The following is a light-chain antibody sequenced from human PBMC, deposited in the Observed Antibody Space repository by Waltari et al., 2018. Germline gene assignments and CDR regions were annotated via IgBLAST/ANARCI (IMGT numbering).Light chain of an antibody. V-gene: IGLV5-45*01. CDR3: MIWHSSAWV. CDR2: YKSDSAK. CDR1: SGINVGTYR. J-gene: IGLJ3*02. Sequence: QAVLTQPASLSASPGASASLTCTLRSGINVGTYRIYWYQQKPGSPPQYLLRYKSDSAKQQGSGVPRRFSGSKDASANAGILLIAGLQSEDEADYYCMIWHSSAWVFGGGTKLTVL.